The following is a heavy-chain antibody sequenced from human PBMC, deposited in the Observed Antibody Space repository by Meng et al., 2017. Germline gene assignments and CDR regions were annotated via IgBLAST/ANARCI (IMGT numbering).Heavy chain of an antibody. V-gene: IGHV3-23*01. J-gene: IGHJ4*02. CDR1: GFTFSSYA. CDR2: ISGSGGST. Sequence: GESLKISCAASGFTFSSYAMSWVRQAPGKGLEWVSAISGSGGSTYYADSVKGRFTISRDNSNNALYLQMNILRAEDTAVYYCTGTSEYYDSSGYYLDSAFDYWGQGTLVTVSS. CDR3: TGTSEYYDSSGYYLDSAFDY. D-gene: IGHD3-22*01.